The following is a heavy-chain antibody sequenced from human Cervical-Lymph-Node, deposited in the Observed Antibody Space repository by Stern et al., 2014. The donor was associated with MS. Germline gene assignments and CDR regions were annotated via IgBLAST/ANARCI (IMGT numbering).Heavy chain of an antibody. V-gene: IGHV4-59*01. CDR3: ARTRYNSGWDAFDI. Sequence: QVQMQESGPGLVKPSETLSLTCTVSGGSISSYYWSWIRQPPGKGLEWLGYIYYSGSTNYIPSLTSRVTISGDASKNQFSLKLSSVTAADTAVYYCARTRYNSGWDAFDIWGQGTMVTVSS. CDR1: GGSISSYY. CDR2: IYYSGST. J-gene: IGHJ3*02. D-gene: IGHD6-19*01.